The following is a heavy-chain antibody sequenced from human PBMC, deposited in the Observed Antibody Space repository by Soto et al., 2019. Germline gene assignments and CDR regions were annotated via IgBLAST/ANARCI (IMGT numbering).Heavy chain of an antibody. Sequence: ALVKVSCKASGYTFTSYYMHWVRQAPGQGLEWMGIINPSGGSTSYAQKFQGRVTMTRDTSTSTVYMELSSLRSEDTAVYYCARDCSSTSCYGAGSDYYYGMDVWGQGTTVTVSS. D-gene: IGHD2-2*01. CDR2: INPSGGST. J-gene: IGHJ6*02. V-gene: IGHV1-46*01. CDR3: ARDCSSTSCYGAGSDYYYGMDV. CDR1: GYTFTSYY.